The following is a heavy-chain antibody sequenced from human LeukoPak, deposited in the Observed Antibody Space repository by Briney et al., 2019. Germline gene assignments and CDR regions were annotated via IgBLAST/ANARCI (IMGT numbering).Heavy chain of an antibody. CDR1: GYTFTRYL. Sequence: ASVKVSCKTSGYTFTRYLMHWVRQAPGQGLEWMGMINPSGGRTNYAQQFQGRVTMTRGTSTSTVYIDLTSLRSDDTAVYYCARDRHDSTGYYGGDFAYWGQGTLVTVSS. CDR2: INPSGGRT. V-gene: IGHV1-46*01. D-gene: IGHD3-22*01. J-gene: IGHJ4*02. CDR3: ARDRHDSTGYYGGDFAY.